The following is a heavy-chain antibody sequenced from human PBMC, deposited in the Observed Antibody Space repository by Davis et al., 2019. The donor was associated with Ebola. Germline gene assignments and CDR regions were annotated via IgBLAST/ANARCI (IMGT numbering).Heavy chain of an antibody. CDR1: GYTFTGYY. J-gene: IGHJ4*02. Sequence: AASVKVSCKASGYTFTGYYMHWVRQAPGQGLEWMGRINPNSGGTNYSQKFQGRVTITRDTSASTAYMELSSLRSEDTAVYYCARDGYYYDSSGYSLAFDYWGQGTLVTVSS. V-gene: IGHV1-2*06. D-gene: IGHD3-22*01. CDR2: INPNSGGT. CDR3: ARDGYYYDSSGYSLAFDY.